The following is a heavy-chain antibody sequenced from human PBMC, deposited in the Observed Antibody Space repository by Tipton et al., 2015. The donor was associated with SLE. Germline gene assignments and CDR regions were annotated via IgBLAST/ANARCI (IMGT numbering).Heavy chain of an antibody. CDR2: INHSGST. CDR1: GGTFSGYY. V-gene: IGHV4-34*01. Sequence: LRLSCAVYGGTFSGYYWSWIRQPPGKGLEWIGEINHSGSTNYNPSLKSRVTISVDRSKNHFSLKLSSVTAADTAVYYCARAPLISVAGLNYFDYWGQGTLVTVSS. CDR3: ARAPLISVAGLNYFDY. J-gene: IGHJ4*02. D-gene: IGHD6-19*01.